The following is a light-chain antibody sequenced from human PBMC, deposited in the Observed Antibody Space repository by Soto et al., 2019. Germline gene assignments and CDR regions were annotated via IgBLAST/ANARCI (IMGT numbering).Light chain of an antibody. V-gene: IGKV3-20*01. CDR1: QSVSTSY. J-gene: IGKJ1*01. Sequence: DIVLTQSPGTLSLSPGDRATLSCRASQSVSTSYLAWYQQKPGQAPRLLIYGASSRATGIPDRFSGSGSGTDFTLTISGLEPEDFAVYYCQQYGNSSGTFGQGTKLDIK. CDR2: GAS. CDR3: QQYGNSSGT.